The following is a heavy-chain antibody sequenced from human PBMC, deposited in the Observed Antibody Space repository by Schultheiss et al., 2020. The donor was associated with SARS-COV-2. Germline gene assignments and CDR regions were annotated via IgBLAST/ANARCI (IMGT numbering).Heavy chain of an antibody. V-gene: IGHV3-30-3*01. CDR3: AKVPQKYCSTGTCYLDY. J-gene: IGHJ4*02. D-gene: IGHD2-15*01. CDR1: GFTLSSYA. Sequence: GGSLRLSCAASGFTLSSYAMHWVRQAPGKGLEWVALISYDGSNKYYADSVKGRFTISRDNSKNTLYLQMNSLRAEDTAVYYCAKVPQKYCSTGTCYLDYWGQGTLVTVSS. CDR2: ISYDGSNK.